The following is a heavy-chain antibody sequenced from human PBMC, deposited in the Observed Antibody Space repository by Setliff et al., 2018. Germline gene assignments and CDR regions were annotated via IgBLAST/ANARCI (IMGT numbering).Heavy chain of an antibody. D-gene: IGHD6-13*01. CDR1: GFTFSSYA. V-gene: IGHV3-23*01. CDR3: AKDPRQQGKGYYFDY. CDR2: ISGSGGST. Sequence: PGGSLRLSCAASGFTFSSYAMHWVRQAPGKGLEWVSAISGSGGSTYYADSVKGRFTISRDNSKNTLYLQMNSLRAEDTAVYYCAKDPRQQGKGYYFDYWGQGTLVTVSS. J-gene: IGHJ4*02.